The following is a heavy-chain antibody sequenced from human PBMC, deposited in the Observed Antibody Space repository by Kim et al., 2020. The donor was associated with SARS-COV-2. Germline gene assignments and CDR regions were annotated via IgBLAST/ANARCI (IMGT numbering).Heavy chain of an antibody. D-gene: IGHD5-12*01. V-gene: IGHV4-59*01. J-gene: IGHJ6*02. CDR2: IYYSGST. CDR3: ARAIIVATSLGMDV. Sequence: SETLSLTCTVSGGSISSYYWSWIRQPPGKGLEWIGYIYYSGSTNYNPSLKGRVTISVDTSKNQFSLKLSSVTAADTAGYYWARAIIVATSLGMDVWGQGTTVTVSS. CDR1: GGSISSYY.